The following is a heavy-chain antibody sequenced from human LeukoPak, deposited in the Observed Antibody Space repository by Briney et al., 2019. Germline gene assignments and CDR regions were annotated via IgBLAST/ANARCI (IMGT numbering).Heavy chain of an antibody. V-gene: IGHV3-33*01. CDR2: IWSDGSNK. CDR1: GFTFSYYA. CDR3: ARELFSSGSCPDS. Sequence: GRSLRLSCAASGFTFSYYAIHWVRQAPGKGLEWVALIWSDGSNKYYADSVKGRITISRDNSKNTVYLQMNSLRAEDTAVYYCARELFSSGSCPDSWGQGTLVTVPS. D-gene: IGHD3-10*01. J-gene: IGHJ4*02.